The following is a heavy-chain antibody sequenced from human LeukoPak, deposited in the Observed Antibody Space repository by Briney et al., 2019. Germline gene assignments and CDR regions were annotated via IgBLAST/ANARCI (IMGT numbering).Heavy chain of an antibody. J-gene: IGHJ6*04. Sequence: GGSLRLSCAASGFTFSSYEMNWVRQAPGKGLEWVSYISSSGSTIYYADSVEGRFTISRDDAKNSLYLQMNSLRAEDTAVYYCAELGITMIGGVWGKGTTVTISS. CDR1: GFTFSSYE. CDR2: ISSSGSTI. D-gene: IGHD3-10*02. V-gene: IGHV3-48*03. CDR3: AELGITMIGGV.